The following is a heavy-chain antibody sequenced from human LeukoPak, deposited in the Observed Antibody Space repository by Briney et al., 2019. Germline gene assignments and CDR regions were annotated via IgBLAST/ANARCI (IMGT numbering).Heavy chain of an antibody. V-gene: IGHV3-7*01. CDR1: GFPSSILW. CDR2: IKQDGSEK. J-gene: IGHJ1*01. CDR3: ASSRYGTMKVVVKH. D-gene: IGHD3-22*01. Sequence: GGSLRLSCAPSGFPSSILWMSWARQPPGRGWEGVANIKQDGSEKYTVDSVKGRYTISRNNANNAQYLQKNNMRGEDTAVYYGASSRYGTMKVVVKHWGQGTLVTVSS.